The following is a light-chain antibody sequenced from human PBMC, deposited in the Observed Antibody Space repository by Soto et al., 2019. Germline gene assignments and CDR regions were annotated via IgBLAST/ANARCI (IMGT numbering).Light chain of an antibody. V-gene: IGKV3-11*01. CDR1: QSVSSY. J-gene: IGKJ1*01. Sequence: IVLTQSPATLSLSPGERATLSCRASQSVSSYLAWYQQKPGQAPRLLIYDASSRATGIPARFSGSGSGTDFTLTISSLEPEDFAVYYCQQRSMTFGQGTKVEIE. CDR2: DAS. CDR3: QQRSMT.